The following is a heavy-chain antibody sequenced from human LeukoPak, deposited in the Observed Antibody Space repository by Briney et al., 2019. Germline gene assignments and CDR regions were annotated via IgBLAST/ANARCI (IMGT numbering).Heavy chain of an antibody. J-gene: IGHJ6*03. CDR3: AKSVIPNSYQGTYYMDV. D-gene: IGHD3-16*02. V-gene: IGHV3-30*02. CDR1: GFTFSSYG. CDR2: IRHDETRI. Sequence: GWSLRLSCAASGFTFSSYGMHWVRQAPGEGLEWVAFIRHDETRIFYGDSVKGRFTISRDNSKNMVYLQLNSLSAEDTALYYCAKSVIPNSYQGTYYMDVWGKGTTVTVFS.